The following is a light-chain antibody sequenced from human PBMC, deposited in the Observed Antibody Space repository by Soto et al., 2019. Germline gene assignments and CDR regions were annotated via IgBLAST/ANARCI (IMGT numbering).Light chain of an antibody. CDR1: SSNIGNSY. CDR2: DNN. V-gene: IGLV1-51*01. J-gene: IGLJ2*01. Sequence: QCVLTRPPSVSAAAGEGVTISCSGSSSNIGNSYVSWYQQLPGTAPKLLIYDNNKRPSGIPDRFSGSKSGTSATLGITGLQTGDEADYYCGTWDSSLSAVVFGGGTKVTVL. CDR3: GTWDSSLSAVV.